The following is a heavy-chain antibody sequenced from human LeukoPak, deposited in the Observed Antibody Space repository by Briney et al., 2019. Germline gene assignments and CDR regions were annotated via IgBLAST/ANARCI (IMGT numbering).Heavy chain of an antibody. J-gene: IGHJ4*02. V-gene: IGHV3-30*12. CDR2: ISYDGSNK. CDR3: AKGIQLWTPPLDY. D-gene: IGHD5-18*01. CDR1: GFTFSRCP. Sequence: GGSLRLSCAASGFTFSRCPMHWVRQAPGKGLEWVAVISYDGSNKYYADSVKGRFTISRDNSKNTLYLQMNSLRAEDTAVYYCAKGIQLWTPPLDYWGQGTLVTVSS.